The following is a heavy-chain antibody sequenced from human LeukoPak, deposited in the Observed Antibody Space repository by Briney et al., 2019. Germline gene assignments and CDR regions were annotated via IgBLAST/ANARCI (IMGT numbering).Heavy chain of an antibody. D-gene: IGHD6-19*01. CDR1: GFTFSGYS. J-gene: IGHJ4*02. CDR2: ISSSSTI. V-gene: IGHV3-48*01. Sequence: GGSLRLSCAASGFTFSGYSMNWVRQAPGKGLEWVSYISSSSTIYYADSVKGRFTISRDNAKNSLYLQMDSLRAEDTAVYYCARGAYSSGWAYFDHWGQGTLVTVSS. CDR3: ARGAYSSGWAYFDH.